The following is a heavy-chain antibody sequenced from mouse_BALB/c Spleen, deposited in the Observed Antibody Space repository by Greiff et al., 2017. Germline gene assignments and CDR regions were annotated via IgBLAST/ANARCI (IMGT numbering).Heavy chain of an antibody. CDR1: GDSITSGY. CDR2: ISYSGST. Sequence: EVMLVESGPSLVKPSQTLSLTCSVTGDSITSGYWNWIRKFPGNKLEYMGYISYSGSTYYNPSLKSRISITRDTSKNQYYLQLNSVTTEDTATYYCARFYYGSSYEFAYWGQGTLVTVSA. CDR3: ARFYYGSSYEFAY. J-gene: IGHJ3*01. D-gene: IGHD1-1*01. V-gene: IGHV3-8*02.